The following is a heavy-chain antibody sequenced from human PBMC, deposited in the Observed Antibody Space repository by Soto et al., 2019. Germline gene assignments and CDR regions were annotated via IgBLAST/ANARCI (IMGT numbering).Heavy chain of an antibody. CDR3: ARYYGSGRYFDY. J-gene: IGHJ4*02. CDR1: GFSLTTSGVG. CDR2: IYWDDDK. Sequence: QITLKESGPTLMKPTQTLTLTCTFSGFSLTTSGVGVGWIRQPPGKALEWLALIYWDDDKRYSPSLKSRLTITKDNSTNQVVLTMTNMDPVDTATYYCARYYGSGRYFDYWGQGTLVTASS. V-gene: IGHV2-5*02. D-gene: IGHD3-10*01.